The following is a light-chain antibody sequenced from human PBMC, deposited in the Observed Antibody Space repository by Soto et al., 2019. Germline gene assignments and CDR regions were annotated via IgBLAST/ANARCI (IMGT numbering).Light chain of an antibody. J-gene: IGKJ3*01. CDR2: DAS. CDR1: QSVSSY. V-gene: IGKV3-11*01. CDR3: HHRSHCSPSSP. Sequence: EIVLTQSPATLSLSRGERATLSCRASQSVSSYLAWYQQKPGQAPRLLIYDASNRATGIPARFSGSGSGTDFSLTISSLVPDYFSVYYCHHRSHCSPSSPLGPGPNAAIK.